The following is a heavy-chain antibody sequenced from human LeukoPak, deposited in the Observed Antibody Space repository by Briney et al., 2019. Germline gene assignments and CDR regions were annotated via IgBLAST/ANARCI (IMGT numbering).Heavy chain of an antibody. J-gene: IGHJ4*02. CDR2: ISGSGGST. Sequence: GGSLRLSCAASGFTFSSYAMSWVRQAPGKGLEWVSAISGSGGSTYYADSVKGRFTIPRDNSKNTVFLQMNSLRVEDTAVYYCAKDKVPDGKWDIDYWGQGTLVTVSS. D-gene: IGHD1-26*01. CDR1: GFTFSSYA. CDR3: AKDKVPDGKWDIDY. V-gene: IGHV3-23*01.